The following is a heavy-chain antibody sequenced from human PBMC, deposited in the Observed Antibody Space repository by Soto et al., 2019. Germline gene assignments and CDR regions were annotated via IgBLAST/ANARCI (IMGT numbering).Heavy chain of an antibody. J-gene: IGHJ4*02. V-gene: IGHV3-30*18. D-gene: IGHD5-18*01. CDR1: GFTFSSYG. Sequence: QVQLVESGGGVVQPGRSLRLSWAASGFTFSSYGMHWVRQAPGKGLEWVAVISYDGSNKYYADSVKGRFTISRDNSKNTLYLQMNSLRAEDTAVYYCAKLPDTAMVTVVYWGQGTLVTVSS. CDR2: ISYDGSNK. CDR3: AKLPDTAMVTVVY.